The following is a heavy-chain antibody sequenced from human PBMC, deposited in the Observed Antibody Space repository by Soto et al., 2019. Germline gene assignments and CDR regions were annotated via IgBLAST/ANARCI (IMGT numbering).Heavy chain of an antibody. CDR1: GGSISSGDYY. CDR2: IYYSGST. D-gene: IGHD1-7*01. V-gene: IGHV4-30-4*01. CDR3: ARARITGTSFGYYYGMDV. J-gene: IGHJ6*02. Sequence: QVQLQESGPGLVKPSQTLSLTCTVSGGSISSGDYYWSWIRQPPGKGLEWIGYIYYSGSTYYNPSLKSRVTISVDTSKNQFSLKLSSVTAADTAVYYCARARITGTSFGYYYGMDVWGQGTTVTVSS.